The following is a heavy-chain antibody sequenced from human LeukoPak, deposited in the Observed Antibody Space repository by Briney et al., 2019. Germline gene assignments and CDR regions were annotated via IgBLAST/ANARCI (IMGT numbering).Heavy chain of an antibody. V-gene: IGHV3-23*01. J-gene: IGHJ6*02. Sequence: GGSLRLSCAASGFTFSSYAMSWVRQAPRKGLEWVSAISGSGGSTYYADSVKGRFTISRDNSKNTLYLKMNSLRAEDTAVYYCAKSHYDFWSGYPPYYYYGMDVWGQGTTVTVSS. CDR3: AKSHYDFWSGYPPYYYYGMDV. CDR1: GFTFSSYA. D-gene: IGHD3-3*01. CDR2: ISGSGGST.